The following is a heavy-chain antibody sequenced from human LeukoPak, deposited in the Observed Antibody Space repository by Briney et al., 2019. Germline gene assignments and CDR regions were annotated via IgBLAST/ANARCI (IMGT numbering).Heavy chain of an antibody. CDR1: GFTFSSYA. CDR2: ISYDGSNK. J-gene: IGHJ4*02. CDR3: AKGARGAVAGTGDY. D-gene: IGHD6-19*01. V-gene: IGHV3-30-3*01. Sequence: PGRSLRLSCAASGFTFSSYAMHWVRQAPGKGLEWVAVISYDGSNKYYADSVKGRFTISRDNSKNTLYLQMNSLRAEDTAVYYCAKGARGAVAGTGDYWGQGALVTVSS.